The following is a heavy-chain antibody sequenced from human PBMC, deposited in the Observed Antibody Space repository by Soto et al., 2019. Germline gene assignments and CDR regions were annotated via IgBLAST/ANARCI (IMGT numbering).Heavy chain of an antibody. D-gene: IGHD3-16*01. CDR1: GYTFTSYA. CDR2: INAGNGNT. Sequence: QVQLVQSGAEVKKPGASVKVSCKASGYTFTSYAMHWVRQAPGQRLEWMGWINAGNGNTKYSQKFQGRVTITRDTSASTAYRELSSLRSEDTAVYYCARDKGESPPYFDYWGQGTLVTVSS. V-gene: IGHV1-3*01. J-gene: IGHJ4*02. CDR3: ARDKGESPPYFDY.